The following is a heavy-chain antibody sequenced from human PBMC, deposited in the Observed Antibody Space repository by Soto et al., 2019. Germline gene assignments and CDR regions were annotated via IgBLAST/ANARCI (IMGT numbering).Heavy chain of an antibody. J-gene: IGHJ4*02. CDR3: ASGSEAWSNLGFFDS. D-gene: IGHD6-25*01. CDR1: GVPFTTYS. CDR2: VIPSIESP. V-gene: IGHV1-69*18. Sequence: QVQLVQSGAEVNKPGSSVQCSCKASGVPFTTYSFIWVRQAPGQGLEWLGSVIPSIESPNYAQKFQGSVTISADDSTRTDFLGLSSLRSDDTSVYFCASGSEAWSNLGFFDSWGQGTLVTVSS.